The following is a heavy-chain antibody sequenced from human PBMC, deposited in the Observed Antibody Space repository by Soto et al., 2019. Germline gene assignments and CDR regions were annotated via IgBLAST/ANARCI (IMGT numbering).Heavy chain of an antibody. V-gene: IGHV4-61*08. D-gene: IGHD1-26*01. CDR1: GYSVSSGAYY. CDR3: ARVKRSTSRLDP. J-gene: IGHJ5*02. CDR2: VYYSGST. Sequence: PSETLSLTCSVSGYSVSSGAYYWSWIRQPPGKGLEWIGYVYYSGSTSYNPSLETGVTISVDTSKNQFSLKLTSVTPADTAIYYCARVKRSTSRLDPWGQGTLVTVSS.